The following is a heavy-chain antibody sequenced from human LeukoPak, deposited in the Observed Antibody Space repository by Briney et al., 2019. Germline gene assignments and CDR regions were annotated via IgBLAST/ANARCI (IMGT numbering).Heavy chain of an antibody. D-gene: IGHD3-9*01. CDR3: ARVRSIMGLTGYSSLKGWFDP. J-gene: IGHJ5*02. Sequence: ASVKVSCKASGGTFSSYATSWVRQAPGQGLEWMGGIIPIFGTANYAQKFQGRVTITADESTSTAYMELSSLRSEDTAVYYCARVRSIMGLTGYSSLKGWFDPWGQGTLVTVSS. CDR1: GGTFSSYA. V-gene: IGHV1-69*13. CDR2: IIPIFGTA.